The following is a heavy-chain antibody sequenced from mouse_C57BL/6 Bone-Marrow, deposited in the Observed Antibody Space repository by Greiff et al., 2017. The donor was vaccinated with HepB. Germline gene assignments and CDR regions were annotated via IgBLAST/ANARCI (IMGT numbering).Heavy chain of an antibody. J-gene: IGHJ4*01. CDR3: AVRWRDYAMCY. D-gene: IGHD2-14*01. CDR2: IYIGNGYT. CDR1: GYTFTSYG. V-gene: IGHV1-58*01. Sequence: VQLKQSGAELVRPGSSVKMSCKASGYTFTSYGINWVKQRPGQGLDWIGYIYIGNGYTEYNEKFKGKATLTSDTSSSTAYMQLSSLTSEDSAIYFCAVRWRDYAMCYWGKGTSVTVSS.